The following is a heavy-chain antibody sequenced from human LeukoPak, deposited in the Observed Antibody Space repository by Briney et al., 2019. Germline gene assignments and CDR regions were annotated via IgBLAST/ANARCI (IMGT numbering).Heavy chain of an antibody. D-gene: IGHD3-3*01. J-gene: IGHJ5*02. CDR2: IYYSGST. Sequence: PSETLSLTCTVSGGSISSYYWSWIRQPPGKGLEWIGYIYYSGSTNYNPSLKSRVTISVDTSKNQFSLKLSSVTAADTAVYYCARDLIGVVHRQPDNWFDPWGQGTLVTVSS. V-gene: IGHV4-59*01. CDR1: GGSISSYY. CDR3: ARDLIGVVHRQPDNWFDP.